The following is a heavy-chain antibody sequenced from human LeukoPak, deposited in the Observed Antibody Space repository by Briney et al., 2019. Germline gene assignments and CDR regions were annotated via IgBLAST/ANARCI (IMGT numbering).Heavy chain of an antibody. Sequence: ASVKVSCKVSGYTLTELSMHWVRQAPGKGLEWMGGFDPEDGETIYAQKFQGRVTMTEDTSTDTAYMELGSLRSEDTAVYYCATGQPRITMIVVVPGGYYFDYWGQETLVTVSS. CDR3: ATGQPRITMIVVVPGGYYFDY. CDR1: GYTLTELS. D-gene: IGHD3-22*01. CDR2: FDPEDGET. J-gene: IGHJ4*02. V-gene: IGHV1-24*01.